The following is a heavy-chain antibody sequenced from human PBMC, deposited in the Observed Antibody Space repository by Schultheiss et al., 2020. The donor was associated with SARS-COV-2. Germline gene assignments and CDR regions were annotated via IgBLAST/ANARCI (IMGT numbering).Heavy chain of an antibody. CDR2: INHSGST. CDR3: ARGFSSSSGLVY. CDR1: GFTFSSYA. D-gene: IGHD6-6*01. Sequence: GSLRLSCAASGFTFSSYAMSWIRQPPGKGLEWIGEINHSGSTNYNPSLKSRVTISVDTSKNQFSLKLSSVTAADTAVYYCARGFSSSSGLVYWGQGTLVTVSS. J-gene: IGHJ4*02. V-gene: IGHV4-34*01.